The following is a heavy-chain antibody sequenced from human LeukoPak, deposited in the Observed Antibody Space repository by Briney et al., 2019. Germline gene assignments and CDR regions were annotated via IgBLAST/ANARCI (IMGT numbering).Heavy chain of an antibody. CDR1: GFTFSSYE. Sequence: GGSLRLSCAASGFTFSSYEMNWVRQAPGKGLEWVSGINWNGGSTGYADSVKGRFTISRDNAKNSLYLQMNSLRAEDTALYYCARGPAEGSGWYDLDYWGQGTLVTVSS. V-gene: IGHV3-20*04. J-gene: IGHJ4*02. D-gene: IGHD6-19*01. CDR3: ARGPAEGSGWYDLDY. CDR2: INWNGGST.